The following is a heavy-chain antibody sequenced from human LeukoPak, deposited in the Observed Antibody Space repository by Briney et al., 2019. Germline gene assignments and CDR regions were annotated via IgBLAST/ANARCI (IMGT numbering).Heavy chain of an antibody. Sequence: GGSLRLPCAASGFTFTTYGMIWVRQAPGKGLEWVLGISGSGSNTYYADSAKGRFTSSRDYSKRTVYLQMNSLRAEDTAVYYCAKLWGSDDYYFDYWGLGTLVSVSS. D-gene: IGHD2-21*01. CDR1: GFTFTTYG. V-gene: IGHV3-23*01. CDR2: ISGSGSNT. CDR3: AKLWGSDDYYFDY. J-gene: IGHJ4*02.